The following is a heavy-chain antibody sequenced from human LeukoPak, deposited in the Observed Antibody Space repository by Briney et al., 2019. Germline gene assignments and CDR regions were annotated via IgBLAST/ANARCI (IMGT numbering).Heavy chain of an antibody. V-gene: IGHV4-61*01. D-gene: IGHD3-3*01. CDR3: ARTPYYDFWSGYPYYFDY. CDR1: GGSISSSSYY. Sequence: SETLSLTCTVSGGSISSSSYYWSWIRQPPGKGLEWIGYIYYSGSTNYNPSLKSRVTISVDTSKNQFSLKLSSVTAADTAVYYCARTPYYDFWSGYPYYFDYWGQGTLVTVSS. J-gene: IGHJ4*02. CDR2: IYYSGST.